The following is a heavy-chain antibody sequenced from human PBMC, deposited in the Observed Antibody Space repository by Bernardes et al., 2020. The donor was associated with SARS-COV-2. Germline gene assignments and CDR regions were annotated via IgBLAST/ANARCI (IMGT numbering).Heavy chain of an antibody. V-gene: IGHV1-69*04. J-gene: IGHJ6*02. Sequence: SVKVSCKASGGTFSSYAISWVRQAPGQGLEWMGRIIPILGIANYAQKFQGRVTITADKSTSTAYMELSSLRSEDTAVYYCAGRYYYGSGPYGMDVWGQGTTVTVSS. CDR2: IIPILGIA. CDR1: GGTFSSYA. CDR3: AGRYYYGSGPYGMDV. D-gene: IGHD3-10*01.